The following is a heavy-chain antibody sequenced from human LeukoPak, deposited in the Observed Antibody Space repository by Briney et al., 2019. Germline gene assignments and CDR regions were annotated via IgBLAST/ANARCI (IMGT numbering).Heavy chain of an antibody. CDR2: IIPILGIA. J-gene: IGHJ1*01. CDR1: GGTFSSYA. Sequence: ASVKVSCKASGGTFSSYAISWVRQAPGQGLEWMGRIIPILGIANHAQKFQGRVTITADKSTSTAYMELSSLRSEDTAVYYCAVYDYVWGSYRLEYFQHWGQGTLVTVSS. CDR3: AVYDYVWGSYRLEYFQH. D-gene: IGHD3-16*02. V-gene: IGHV1-69*04.